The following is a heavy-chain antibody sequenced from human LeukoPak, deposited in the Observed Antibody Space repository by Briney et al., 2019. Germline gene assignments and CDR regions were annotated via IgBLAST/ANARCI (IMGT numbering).Heavy chain of an antibody. CDR1: GGSISSGGYY. Sequence: KASETLSLTCTVSGGSISSGGYYWSWIRQHPGKGLEWIGYIYYSGSTYYNPSLKSRVTISVDTSKNQFSLKLSSVTAADTAVYYCAKGPRGYYFDYWGQGTLVTVSS. J-gene: IGHJ4*02. CDR3: AKGPRGYYFDY. D-gene: IGHD2-15*01. CDR2: IYYSGST. V-gene: IGHV4-31*03.